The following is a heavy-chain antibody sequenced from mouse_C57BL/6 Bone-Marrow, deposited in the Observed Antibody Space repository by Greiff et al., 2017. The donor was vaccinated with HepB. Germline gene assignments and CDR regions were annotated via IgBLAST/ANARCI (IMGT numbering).Heavy chain of an antibody. CDR2: IYPGSGNT. J-gene: IGHJ4*01. CDR3: ARGGYLLWYAMDY. D-gene: IGHD2-1*01. V-gene: IGHV1-76*01. CDR1: GYTFTDYY. Sequence: VQLQQSGAELVRPGASVKLSCKASGYTFTDYYINWVKQRPGQGLEWIARIYPGSGNTYYNEKFKGKATLTAEKSSSTAYMQLSSLTSEDSAVYFCARGGYLLWYAMDYWGQGTSVTVSS.